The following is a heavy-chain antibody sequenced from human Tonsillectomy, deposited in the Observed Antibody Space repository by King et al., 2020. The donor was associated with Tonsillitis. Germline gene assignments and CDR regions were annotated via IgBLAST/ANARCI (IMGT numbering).Heavy chain of an antibody. Sequence: VQLVQSGAEMKKPGASVTISCKTAGYTFTSYSVHWVRQTPGQRLEWLGWINADSGNTISSKKFQGRVTISRDTSASTVYMELNTLQSEDTAVYYCARIQGYSYGYFDYWGQGTLVTV. D-gene: IGHD5-18*01. CDR2: INADSGNT. V-gene: IGHV1-3*01. CDR1: GYTFTSYS. J-gene: IGHJ4*02. CDR3: ARIQGYSYGYFDY.